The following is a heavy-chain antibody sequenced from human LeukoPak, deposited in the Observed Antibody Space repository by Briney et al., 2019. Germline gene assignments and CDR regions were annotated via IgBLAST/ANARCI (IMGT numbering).Heavy chain of an antibody. D-gene: IGHD4-11*01. Sequence: GGSLRLSCGASGFTFSNYAMQWVRQTAGKGLEWVATISYDGTYEYYADSVKGRFTISRDNSKNTVSLQMNSLRTEDTAVYYCARDYDYSNTFDYWGQGTLVTVSS. J-gene: IGHJ4*02. V-gene: IGHV3-30*04. CDR1: GFTFSNYA. CDR3: ARDYDYSNTFDY. CDR2: ISYDGTYE.